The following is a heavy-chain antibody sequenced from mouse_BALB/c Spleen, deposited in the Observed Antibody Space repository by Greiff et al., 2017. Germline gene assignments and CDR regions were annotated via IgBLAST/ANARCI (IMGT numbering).Heavy chain of an antibody. V-gene: IGHV14-1*02. CDR2: IDPENGNT. CDR3: ASSYYRYDATSFAY. Sequence: VQLQQSGAELVRPGALVKLSCKASGFNIKDYYMHWVKQRPEQGLEWIGWIDPENGNTIYDPKFQGKASITADTSSNTAYLQLSSLTSEDTAVYYCASSYYRYDATSFAYWGQGTLVTVSA. CDR1: GFNIKDYY. J-gene: IGHJ3*01. D-gene: IGHD2-14*01.